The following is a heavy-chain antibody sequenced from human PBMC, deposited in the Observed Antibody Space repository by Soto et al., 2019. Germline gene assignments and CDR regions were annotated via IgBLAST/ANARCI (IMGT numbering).Heavy chain of an antibody. D-gene: IGHD2-21*01. Sequence: EVELFESGGDLVQPGGSLRLSCAASGFTFSSYVMIWVRQAPGKGLEWVSAISSSGGSTYYAESVKGRFTISRDNFKKTMFLQENNRRGAENTAYYYATKSNDGDGVKGDCSTSYYYYYYGMDVWGQGTTVTVSS. CDR1: GFTFSSYV. CDR3: TKSNDGDGVKGDCSTSYYYYYYGMDV. CDR2: ISSSGGST. V-gene: IGHV3-23*01. J-gene: IGHJ6*02.